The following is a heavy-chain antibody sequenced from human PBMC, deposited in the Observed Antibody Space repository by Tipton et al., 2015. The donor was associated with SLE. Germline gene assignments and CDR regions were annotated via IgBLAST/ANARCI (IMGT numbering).Heavy chain of an antibody. CDR3: ASSRIVGATNGIY. D-gene: IGHD1-26*01. J-gene: IGHJ4*02. Sequence: SLRLSCAGSGLTLSDYYMSWIRQAPGKGLEWVSYISISNTYTTYADSVKGRFTISRDNAKNSLILQMNSLRAEDTALYYCASSRIVGATNGIYWGQGTLVTVSS. CDR2: ISISNTYT. CDR1: GLTLSDYY. V-gene: IGHV3-11*03.